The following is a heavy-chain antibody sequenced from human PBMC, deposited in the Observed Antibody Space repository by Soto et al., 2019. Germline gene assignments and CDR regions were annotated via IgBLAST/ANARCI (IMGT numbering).Heavy chain of an antibody. D-gene: IGHD3-22*01. J-gene: IGHJ4*02. CDR3: ARIRFGYDSSGYEY. V-gene: IGHV4-30-4*01. Sequence: PSETLSLTCTVSGGSISSGDYYWSWIRQPPGKGLEWIGYIYYSGSTYYNPSLKSRVTISVDTSKNQFSLKLSSVTAADTAVYYCARIRFGYDSSGYEYWGQGALVTVSS. CDR1: GGSISSGDYY. CDR2: IYYSGST.